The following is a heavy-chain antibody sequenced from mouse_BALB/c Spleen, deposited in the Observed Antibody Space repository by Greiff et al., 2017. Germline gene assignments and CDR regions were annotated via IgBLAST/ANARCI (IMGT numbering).Heavy chain of an antibody. V-gene: IGHV5-6-5*01. CDR1: GFTFSSYA. CDR3: ARAPTMSAWFAY. D-gene: IGHD2-10*01. Sequence: EVMLVESGGGLVKPGGSLKLSCAASGFTFSSYAMSWVRQTPEKRLEWVASISSGGSTYYPDSVKGRYTISRANARNILYLQMSSLRSEDTAMYYCARAPTMSAWFAYWGQGTLVTVSA. J-gene: IGHJ3*01. CDR2: ISSGGST.